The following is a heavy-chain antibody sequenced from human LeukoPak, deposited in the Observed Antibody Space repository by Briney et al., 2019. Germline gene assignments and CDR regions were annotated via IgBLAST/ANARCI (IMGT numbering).Heavy chain of an antibody. CDR3: ASYSSSTWYGLDY. CDR1: SGSISSYY. J-gene: IGHJ4*02. Sequence: SETLSLTRTVSSGSISSYYWSWIRQPAGKGLEWIGRIYTSGSTDYNPSLKSRVTMSVDTSKNQFSLKLSSVTAADTAVYYCASYSSSTWYGLDYWGQGTLVTVSS. CDR2: IYTSGST. V-gene: IGHV4-4*07. D-gene: IGHD6-13*01.